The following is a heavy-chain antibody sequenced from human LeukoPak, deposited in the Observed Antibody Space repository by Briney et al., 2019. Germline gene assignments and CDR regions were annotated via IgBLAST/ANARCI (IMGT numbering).Heavy chain of an antibody. V-gene: IGHV3-48*01. CDR3: ARDRRYSSSWHSLFDY. D-gene: IGHD6-13*01. J-gene: IGHJ4*02. CDR1: GFTFSSYS. Sequence: GGSLRLSCAASGFTFSSYSMNWVRQAPGKGLEWVSYISSSSSTIYYADSVKGRFTISRDNAKNSLYLQMNSLRAEDTAVYYCARDRRYSSSWHSLFDYWGQGTLVTVSS. CDR2: ISSSSSTI.